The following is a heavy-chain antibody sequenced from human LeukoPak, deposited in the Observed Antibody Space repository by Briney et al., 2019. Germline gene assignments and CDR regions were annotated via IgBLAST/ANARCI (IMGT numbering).Heavy chain of an antibody. CDR3: ARSKITTYYYDSSGYSEWGLDY. CDR1: GFTFSSYS. D-gene: IGHD3-22*01. Sequence: GGSLRLSCAASGFTFSSYSMSWVRQAPGKGLEWVSVIYSGGSTYYADSVKGRFTISRDNSKNTLYLQMNSLRAEDTAVYYCARSKITTYYYDSSGYSEWGLDYWGQGTLVTVSS. J-gene: IGHJ4*02. CDR2: IYSGGST. V-gene: IGHV3-66*01.